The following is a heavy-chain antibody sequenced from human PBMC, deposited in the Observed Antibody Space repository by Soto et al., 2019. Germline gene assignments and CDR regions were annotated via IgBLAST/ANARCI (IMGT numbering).Heavy chain of an antibody. V-gene: IGHV1-46*03. D-gene: IGHD1-7*01. J-gene: IGHJ4*01. CDR2: INPSVGST. CDR1: GYTFTSYY. CDR3: VREFGNSHFDY. Sequence: GASVKVSCKASGYTFTSYYMNWVRQAPGQGLEWMGIINPSVGSTVYAQNFQGRVTMTRDTSTSTVYMELSSLRSDDTAVYYCVREFGNSHFDYWGHGTPVTVSS.